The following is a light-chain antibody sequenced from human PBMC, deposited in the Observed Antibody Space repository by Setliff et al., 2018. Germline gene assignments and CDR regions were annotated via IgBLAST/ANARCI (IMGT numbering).Light chain of an antibody. CDR1: SSNIGAGYD. J-gene: IGLJ1*01. Sequence: QSALTQPPSVSGAPGQRVTISCTGSSSNIGAGYDVHWYQQLPGTAPNLLIYGSTNRPSGVPDRFSGSKSGTSASLAITGLQAEDEADYYCQSYDSSLSGYVFGTGTKVTVL. V-gene: IGLV1-40*01. CDR3: QSYDSSLSGYV. CDR2: GST.